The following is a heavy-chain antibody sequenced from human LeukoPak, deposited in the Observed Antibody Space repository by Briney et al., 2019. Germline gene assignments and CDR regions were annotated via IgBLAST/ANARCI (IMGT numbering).Heavy chain of an antibody. CDR3: ARFSPRAMGNYLDF. CDR1: GGSLSRGSYS. V-gene: IGHV4-30-2*01. CDR2: IYPRGST. Sequence: SETLSLTCAVSGGSLSRGSYSGIWIRQPPGKGLEWIGYIYPRGSTYYNPSLKSRVILSLDKSANQFSLNLSSVTAADTAVYYCARFSPRAMGNYLDFWGQGTLVTVSS. J-gene: IGHJ4*02. D-gene: IGHD7-27*01.